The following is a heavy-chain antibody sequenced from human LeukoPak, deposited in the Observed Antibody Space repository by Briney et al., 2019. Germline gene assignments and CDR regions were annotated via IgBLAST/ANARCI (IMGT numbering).Heavy chain of an antibody. V-gene: IGHV4-39*01. CDR3: ASLAVAGLSEGY. D-gene: IGHD6-19*01. CDR1: GGSISSDSYY. Sequence: SETLSLTCTVPGGSISSDSYYWAWIRQPPGKGLEWIASIYYSGSTYYNPSLKSRVTISVDTSRNQFSLKLSSVTAADTAVYYCASLAVAGLSEGYWGQGTLVTVSS. CDR2: IYYSGST. J-gene: IGHJ4*02.